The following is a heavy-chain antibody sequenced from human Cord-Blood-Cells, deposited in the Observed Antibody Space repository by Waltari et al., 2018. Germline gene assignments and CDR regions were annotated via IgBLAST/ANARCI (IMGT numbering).Heavy chain of an antibody. CDR3: ASSSTIFGVAGTDY. D-gene: IGHD3-3*01. J-gene: IGHJ4*02. CDR1: GYTFTGYY. CDR2: INPNSGGT. V-gene: IGHV1-2*02. Sequence: QVQLVQSGAEVKKPGASVKVSCKASGYTFTGYYMHWVRQAPGQGLEWMGWINPNSGGTNYAQKVQGRVTMTRDTSISTAYMELSRLRSDDTAVYYCASSSTIFGVAGTDYWGQGTLVTVSS.